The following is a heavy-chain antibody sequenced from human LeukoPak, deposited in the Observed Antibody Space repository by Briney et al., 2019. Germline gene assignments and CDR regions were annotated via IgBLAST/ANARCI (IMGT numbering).Heavy chain of an antibody. CDR3: ARHLLTAPHYFDY. CDR2: IYYSGTT. Sequence: SETLSLTCTVSGGSISDYYWSWIRQPPGKGLEWIGFIYYSGTTHYSPSLKSRVTMSVDTSNNQFSLKLTSVTAADTAVYYCARHLLTAPHYFDYWGQGTPVTVTS. D-gene: IGHD2-21*02. CDR1: GGSISDYY. V-gene: IGHV4-59*01. J-gene: IGHJ4*02.